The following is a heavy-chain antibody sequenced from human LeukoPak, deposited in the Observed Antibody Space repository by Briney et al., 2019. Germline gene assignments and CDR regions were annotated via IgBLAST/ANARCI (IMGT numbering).Heavy chain of an antibody. D-gene: IGHD3-16*02. Sequence: ASVKVSCKASGYTFTGYYMHWVRQAPGQGLEWMGWINPNSGGTNYAQKFQGRVTMTRDTSISTAYMELSRLRSDDTAVHYCARDSPHDYIWGSYRYNWFDPWGQGTLVTVSS. V-gene: IGHV1-2*02. CDR1: GYTFTGYY. J-gene: IGHJ5*02. CDR3: ARDSPHDYIWGSYRYNWFDP. CDR2: INPNSGGT.